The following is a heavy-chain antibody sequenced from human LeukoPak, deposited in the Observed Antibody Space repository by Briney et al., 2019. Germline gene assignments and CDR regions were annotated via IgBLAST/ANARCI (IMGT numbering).Heavy chain of an antibody. CDR3: AKELRGYSYGLRNNWFDP. J-gene: IGHJ5*02. CDR2: ISYDGSNK. V-gene: IGHV3-30*18. D-gene: IGHD5-18*01. Sequence: GGSLRLSCAASGFTFSTAWMSWLRQAPGKGLEWVAVISYDGSNKYYADSVKGRFTISRDNSKNTLYLQMNSLRAEDTAVYYCAKELRGYSYGLRNNWFDPWGQG. CDR1: GFTFSTAW.